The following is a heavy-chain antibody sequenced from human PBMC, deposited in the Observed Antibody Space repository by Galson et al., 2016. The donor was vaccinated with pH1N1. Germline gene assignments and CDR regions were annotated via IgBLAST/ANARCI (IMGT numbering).Heavy chain of an antibody. CDR2: IFYSGST. CDR1: GGSISSGADY. CDR3: ARVPRGEQLYYFDY. V-gene: IGHV4-31*03. D-gene: IGHD3-16*01. J-gene: IGHJ4*02. Sequence: TLSLTCTVSGGSISSGADYWSWIRQHPGKGLEWIGYIFYSGSTNYNPSLKSRVTISVDTSKNQFSLKLSSVTAADTAVYYCARVPRGEQLYYFDYWGQGTLVTVSS.